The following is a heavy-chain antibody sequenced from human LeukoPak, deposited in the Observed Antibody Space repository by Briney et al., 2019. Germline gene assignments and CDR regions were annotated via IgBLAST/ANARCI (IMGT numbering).Heavy chain of an antibody. V-gene: IGHV3-48*03. Sequence: QPGGSLRLSCAASGFTFSSYEMNWVRQAPGKGLEWVSDISSSGTTIHYADSGKGRVTISRDNAKNSLYLQMSSLRAEDTAVYYCARGLDDGYSYGLDYWGQGTLVTVSS. CDR1: GFTFSSYE. D-gene: IGHD5-18*01. J-gene: IGHJ4*02. CDR3: ARGLDDGYSYGLDY. CDR2: ISSSGTTI.